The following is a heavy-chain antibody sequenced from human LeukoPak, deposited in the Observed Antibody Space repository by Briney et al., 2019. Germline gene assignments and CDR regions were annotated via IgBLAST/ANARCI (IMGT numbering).Heavy chain of an antibody. CDR3: ARDLLGSTVYFDY. Sequence: GGSLRLSCAASGFTFSSFEMYWVRQAPGKGLEWVSYIGSSGSSIHYADSVKGRFTISRDNAENSLYLQMNSLRAEDTAVYYCARDLLGSTVYFDYWGQGILVTVSS. J-gene: IGHJ4*02. CDR2: IGSSGSSI. CDR1: GFTFSSFE. V-gene: IGHV3-48*03. D-gene: IGHD2-2*01.